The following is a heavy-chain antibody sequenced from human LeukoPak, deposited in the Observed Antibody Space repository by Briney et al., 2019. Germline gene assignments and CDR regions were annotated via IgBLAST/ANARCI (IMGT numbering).Heavy chain of an antibody. Sequence: ASVKVSCKASGYTFTSYGISWVRQAPGQGLEWMGWISAYNGNTNYAQKLQGRVTMTTDTSTSTAYMELWSLRSDDTAVYYCAREMATIHMHAFDIWGQGTMVTVSS. CDR1: GYTFTSYG. D-gene: IGHD5-24*01. J-gene: IGHJ3*02. CDR2: ISAYNGNT. CDR3: AREMATIHMHAFDI. V-gene: IGHV1-18*01.